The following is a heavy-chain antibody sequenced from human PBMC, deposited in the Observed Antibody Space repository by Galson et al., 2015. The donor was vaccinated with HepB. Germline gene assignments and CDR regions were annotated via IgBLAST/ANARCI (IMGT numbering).Heavy chain of an antibody. CDR3: AILWGLWSGYKFDS. J-gene: IGHJ4*02. D-gene: IGHD3-3*01. V-gene: IGHV3-23*01. CDR1: GFTFSTFA. CDR2: ISGSGEST. Sequence: SLRLSCAASGFTFSTFAMSWVRQAPGKGLEWVSSISGSGESTYYADSVKGRFTISRDTSKNTLYLQMGSLRPDDTAVYFCAILWGLWSGYKFDSWGQGTLVTVSS.